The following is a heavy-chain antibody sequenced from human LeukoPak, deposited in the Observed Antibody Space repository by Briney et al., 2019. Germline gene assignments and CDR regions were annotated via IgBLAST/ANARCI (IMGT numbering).Heavy chain of an antibody. Sequence: PGGSLRLSCAASGFTFSSYGMHWVRQAPGKGLEWVAVISYDGSNKYYADYVKGRFTISRDNSKNTLYLQMNSLRAEDTAVYYCAKDGGGGEYCSGGSCYTRLGMDVWGKGTTVTVSS. V-gene: IGHV3-30*18. CDR1: GFTFSSYG. D-gene: IGHD2-15*01. J-gene: IGHJ6*03. CDR3: AKDGGGGEYCSGGSCYTRLGMDV. CDR2: ISYDGSNK.